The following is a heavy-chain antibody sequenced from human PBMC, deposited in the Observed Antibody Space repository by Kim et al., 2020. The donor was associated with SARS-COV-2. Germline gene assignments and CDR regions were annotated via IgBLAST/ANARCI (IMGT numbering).Heavy chain of an antibody. J-gene: IGHJ2*01. D-gene: IGHD2-15*01. CDR3: AREVRAADWYFDL. V-gene: IGHV3-9*01. CDR1: GFRFGTYG. CDR2: ISRNSGTI. Sequence: GGSLRLSCVGSGFRFGTYGIHWVRQVPGKGLEWVAGISRNSGTILYADSVKGRFTISRDNAQKSLYLQMNSLRSEDTALYHCAREVRAADWYFDLWGRGTLVTVS.